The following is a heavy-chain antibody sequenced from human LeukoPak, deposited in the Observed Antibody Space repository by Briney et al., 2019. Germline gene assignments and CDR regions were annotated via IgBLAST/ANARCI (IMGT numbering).Heavy chain of an antibody. J-gene: IGHJ4*02. CDR3: ARDSGTTDFDY. CDR2: INSDGSGT. V-gene: IGHV3-74*01. Sequence: GGSLRLSCAASGFTFSSYWMHWVRQAPGKGLVWVSRINSDGSGTRYADSVKGRFTTSRDNAKNTLYLQMNTLRAEDTAVYYCARDSGTTDFDYWGQGTLVTVSS. D-gene: IGHD2/OR15-2a*01. CDR1: GFTFSSYW.